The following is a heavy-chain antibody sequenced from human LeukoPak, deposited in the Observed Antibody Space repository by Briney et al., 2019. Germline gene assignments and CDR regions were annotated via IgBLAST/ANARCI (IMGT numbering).Heavy chain of an antibody. J-gene: IGHJ6*02. CDR2: TYPSDSDT. CDR3: ARQGTMDV. Sequence: GESLKISCKASGYSFSSYWIVWVRQMPGKGLEWMGITYPSDSDTRYSPSSQGQVTISADKSISTAYLQWSSLKSSDTAIYYCARQGTMDVWGQGTTVTVAS. V-gene: IGHV5-51*01. CDR1: GYSFSSYW.